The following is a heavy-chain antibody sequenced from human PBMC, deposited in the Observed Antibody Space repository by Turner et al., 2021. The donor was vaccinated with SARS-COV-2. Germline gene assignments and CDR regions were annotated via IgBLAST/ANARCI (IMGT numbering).Heavy chain of an antibody. CDR1: GGTISRRVYY. CDR2: SYNSGST. V-gene: IGHV4-39*01. CDR3: ARPRALYYHGSGSYSNWFDP. J-gene: IGHJ5*02. D-gene: IGHD3-10*01. Sequence: QLQLQDSGPGLVKPSETLSLTGTVSGGTISRRVYYWGWIRHPPGKGREGIGSSYNSGSTYYNPSLKSRVTISVDTSKNQFSLKLSSVTAADTAVYYCARPRALYYHGSGSYSNWFDPWGQGILVTVSS.